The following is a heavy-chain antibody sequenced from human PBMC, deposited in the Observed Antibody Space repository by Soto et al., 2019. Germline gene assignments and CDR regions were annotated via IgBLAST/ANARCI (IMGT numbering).Heavy chain of an antibody. J-gene: IGHJ3*02. CDR1: GFTFSSYG. Sequence: QVQLVESGGGVVQPGRSLRLSCAASGFTFSSYGMHWVRQAPGKGLEWVAVIWYDGSNKYYADSVKGRFTISRDNSKNTLYLQMNSLRAEDTVVYYCARDRQLLVADAFDIWGQGTMVTVSS. CDR2: IWYDGSNK. V-gene: IGHV3-33*01. D-gene: IGHD6-13*01. CDR3: ARDRQLLVADAFDI.